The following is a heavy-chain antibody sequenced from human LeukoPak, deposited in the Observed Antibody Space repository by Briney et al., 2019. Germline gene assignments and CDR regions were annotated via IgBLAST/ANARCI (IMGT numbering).Heavy chain of an antibody. CDR3: ARGDIVVVPAASHYYYYYGMDV. D-gene: IGHD2-2*01. CDR2: ISSSGSTI. V-gene: IGHV3-48*03. J-gene: IGHJ6*02. CDR1: GFTFSSYA. Sequence: GGSLRLSCAASGFTFSSYAMSWVRQAPGKGLEWVSYISSSGSTIYYADSVKGRFTISRDNAKNSLYLQMNSLRAEDTAVYYCARGDIVVVPAASHYYYYYGMDVWGQGTKVTVSS.